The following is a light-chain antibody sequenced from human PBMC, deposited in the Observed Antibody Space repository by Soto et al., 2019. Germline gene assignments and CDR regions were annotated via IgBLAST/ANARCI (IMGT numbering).Light chain of an antibody. CDR3: ATWDDRLNGYV. J-gene: IGLJ1*01. CDR1: TTDVGSYNL. CDR2: EGT. Sequence: QSALTQPASVSGSPGQSLTISCTGTTTDVGSYNLVSWYQHHPGKAPKLIIYEGTKRPSGVSYRFSGSKSGTSASLAISGLQSEDEADYYCATWDDRLNGYVFGSGTKVTVL. V-gene: IGLV2-14*02.